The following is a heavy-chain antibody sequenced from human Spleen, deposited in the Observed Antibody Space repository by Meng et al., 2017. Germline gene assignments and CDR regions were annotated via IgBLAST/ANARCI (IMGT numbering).Heavy chain of an antibody. V-gene: IGHV5-51*01. CDR2: IYPGDSDT. CDR1: GYSFTNYW. J-gene: IGHJ4*02. CDR3: ARRGTYYDILTAFDY. Sequence: GGSLRLSCKASGYSFTNYWIGWVRQMPGKGLEWMGIIYPGDSDTRYSPSFQGQVTISADKSISTAYLQWSSLKASDTAMYYCARRGTYYDILTAFDYWGQGTLVTVSS. D-gene: IGHD3-9*01.